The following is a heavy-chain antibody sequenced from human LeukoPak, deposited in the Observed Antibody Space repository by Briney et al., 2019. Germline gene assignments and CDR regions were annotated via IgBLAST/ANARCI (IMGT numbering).Heavy chain of an antibody. D-gene: IGHD6-19*01. CDR1: GDSVSTNSAA. Sequence: SQTLSLTFAISGDSVSTNSAAWNWIRQSPSRGLEWLGRTYYRSKWYNDYALSVKSRISVNPDTSENPFSLQLNSVTPDDTAVYYCARAVAGTFDCWGQGTLVTVSS. CDR3: ARAVAGTFDC. V-gene: IGHV6-1*01. CDR2: TYYRSKWYN. J-gene: IGHJ4*02.